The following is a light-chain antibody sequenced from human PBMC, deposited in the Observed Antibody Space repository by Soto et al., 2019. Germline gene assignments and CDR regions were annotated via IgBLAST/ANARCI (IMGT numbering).Light chain of an antibody. J-gene: IGKJ1*01. CDR3: QQYNDWPRT. V-gene: IGKV3-15*01. CDR1: QSVRSY. Sequence: EIVMTQSPATLSVSPGERATLSCRASQSVRSYLAWYQQKPGQAPRLLIYGASTRATGFPARFSGSGSGTEFTLTISSLQSEDFAVYYCQQYNDWPRTFGQGTQVE. CDR2: GAS.